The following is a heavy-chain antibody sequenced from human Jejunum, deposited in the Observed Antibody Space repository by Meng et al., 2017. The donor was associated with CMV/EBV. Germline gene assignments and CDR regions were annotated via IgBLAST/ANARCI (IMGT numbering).Heavy chain of an antibody. D-gene: IGHD6-13*01. CDR2: IFDSGSA. V-gene: IGHV4-39*07. CDR3: VRDHGSSSWFFY. CDR1: GGSVNRNTYY. Sequence: QLQESGPGLVKPSETLSLTCTASGGSVNRNTYYWGWIRQPPGKSLEWIGTIFDSGSAFYNPSLQSRVSVSIDMSRNQLSLSLSPVTAADTAVYYCVRDHGSSSWFFYWGQGTLVTVSS. J-gene: IGHJ4*02.